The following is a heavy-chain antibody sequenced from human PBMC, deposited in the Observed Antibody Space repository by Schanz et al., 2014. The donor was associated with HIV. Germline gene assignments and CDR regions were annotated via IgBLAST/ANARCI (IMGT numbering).Heavy chain of an antibody. CDR1: GFTFTSYA. Sequence: EVQLLESGGGLVQPGGSLRLSCAASGFTFTSYAMTWVRQAPGKGLEWVSAISSGNRYIYYADSVKGRFTISRDNAKNSLYLQMNRLRAEDTAVYYCARLYYDSWGGKDEYYFDYWGQGTLVAVSS. J-gene: IGHJ4*02. D-gene: IGHD3-3*01. CDR2: ISSGNRYI. CDR3: ARLYYDSWGGKDEYYFDY. V-gene: IGHV3-21*01.